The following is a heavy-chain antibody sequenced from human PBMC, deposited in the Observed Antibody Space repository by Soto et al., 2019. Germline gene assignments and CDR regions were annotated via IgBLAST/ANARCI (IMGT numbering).Heavy chain of an antibody. Sequence: EVQLVESGGGLVQPGGSLRLSCAGSGFTFSDYWMNWVRQAPGKGLEWVANIKKDGGGELYVDSVKGRFTISRDNAKNSLFLQMNSLRAEDTAVYYCVREWGRLTPDYWSQGTLVTVSS. D-gene: IGHD7-27*01. CDR2: IKKDGGGE. J-gene: IGHJ4*02. CDR1: GFTFSDYW. CDR3: VREWGRLTPDY. V-gene: IGHV3-7*03.